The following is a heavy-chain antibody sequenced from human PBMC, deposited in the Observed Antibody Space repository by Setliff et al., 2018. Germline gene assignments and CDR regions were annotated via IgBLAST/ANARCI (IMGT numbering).Heavy chain of an antibody. CDR1: EFTFSSYA. CDR3: ARRGGTAGQGAFDI. CDR2: VNDNGRTT. V-gene: IGHV3-23*01. J-gene: IGHJ3*02. D-gene: IGHD6-19*01. Sequence: GGSLRLSCVASEFTFSSYAVSWLRQAPGKGLEWVATVNDNGRTTYYPNSVKGQFTIFRDNSKNTFYLQMNNLRAEDTALYYCARRGGTAGQGAFDIWGQGTMVTVSS.